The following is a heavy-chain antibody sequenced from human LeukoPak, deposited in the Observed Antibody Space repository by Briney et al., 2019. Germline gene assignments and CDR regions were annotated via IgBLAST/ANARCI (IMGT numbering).Heavy chain of an antibody. Sequence: PSETLSLTCAVSGYSISSGYYWGWIRQPPGKGLEWIGSIYHSGSTYYNPSLKSRVTISVDTSKNQFSLKLSSVTAADTAVYYCARFLSGTGSSGYRDWGQGTLVTVSS. D-gene: IGHD3-22*01. CDR1: GYSISSGYY. CDR3: ARFLSGTGSSGYRD. V-gene: IGHV4-38-2*01. CDR2: IYHSGST. J-gene: IGHJ4*02.